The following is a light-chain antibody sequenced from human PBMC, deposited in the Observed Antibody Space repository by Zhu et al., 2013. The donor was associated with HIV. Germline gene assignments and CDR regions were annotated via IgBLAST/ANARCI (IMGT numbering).Light chain of an antibody. CDR2: KTS. CDR3: QQSYNTPYA. CDR1: ENINNC. J-gene: IGKJ2*01. Sequence: DIQMTQSPSTLSAFVGDRVTITCRARENINNCLAWFQQKPGKAPKLLIYKTSTLESGVPSRFSGSGSGTEFTLTITSLQPDDFATYYCQQSYNTPYAFGQGTKLEIK. V-gene: IGKV1-5*03.